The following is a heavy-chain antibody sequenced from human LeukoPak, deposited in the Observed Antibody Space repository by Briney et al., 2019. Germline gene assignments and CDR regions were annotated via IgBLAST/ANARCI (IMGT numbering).Heavy chain of an antibody. V-gene: IGHV3-7*03. CDR2: IKQDGSEK. J-gene: IGHJ4*02. Sequence: GGSLRLSCADSGFTFSSFWMTWVRQAPGKGLEWVANIKQDGSEKYYVDSVKGRFIISRDNAKKSLFLQMNSLRAEDTAVYYCARGRGLESWGQGTLVTVSS. CDR1: GFTFSSFW. D-gene: IGHD3-10*01. CDR3: ARGRGLES.